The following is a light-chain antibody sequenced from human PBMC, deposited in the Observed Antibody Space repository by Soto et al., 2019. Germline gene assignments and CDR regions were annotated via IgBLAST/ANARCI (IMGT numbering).Light chain of an antibody. CDR3: SSYGGSNNLV. CDR1: SADVGGYDY. J-gene: IGLJ3*02. V-gene: IGLV2-8*01. Sequence: QSALTQPPSASGSPGQSVTISCTGTSADVGGYDYVSWYQLHPGKAAKLMIYEVTKRPSGVPDRFSGSKSGNTASLTVSGLQAEDEADYFCSSYGGSNNLVFGGGTKLTVL. CDR2: EVT.